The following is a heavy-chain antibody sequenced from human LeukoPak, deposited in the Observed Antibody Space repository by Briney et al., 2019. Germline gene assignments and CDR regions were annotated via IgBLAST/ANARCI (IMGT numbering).Heavy chain of an antibody. CDR2: IWYDGSNK. V-gene: IGHV3-33*01. J-gene: IGHJ4*02. CDR1: GFTFSSYG. D-gene: IGHD2-15*01. Sequence: PGGSLRLFCAASGFTFSSYGMHWVRQAPGKGLEWVAVIWYDGSNKYYADSVKGRFTISRDNSKNTLYLQMNSLRAEDTAVYYCAREGEYYCSGGSCYSGIHFDYWGQGTLVTVSS. CDR3: AREGEYYCSGGSCYSGIHFDY.